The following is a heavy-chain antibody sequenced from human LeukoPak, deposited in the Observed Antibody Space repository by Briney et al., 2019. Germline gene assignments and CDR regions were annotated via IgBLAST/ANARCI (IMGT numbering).Heavy chain of an antibody. CDR1: GFTFSNAW. J-gene: IGHJ4*02. D-gene: IGHD3-3*01. V-gene: IGHV3-15*01. Sequence: GGSLRHSCAASGFTFSNAWMSWVRQAPGKGLEWVGRIKSKTDGGTTDYAAPVKGRFTISRDDSKNTLYLQMNSLKTEDTAVYYCTTTYYDFWSGYPFTFDYWGQGTLVTVSS. CDR3: TTTYYDFWSGYPFTFDY. CDR2: IKSKTDGGTT.